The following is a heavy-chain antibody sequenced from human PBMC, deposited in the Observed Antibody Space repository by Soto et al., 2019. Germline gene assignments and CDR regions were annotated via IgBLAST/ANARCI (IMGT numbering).Heavy chain of an antibody. D-gene: IGHD1-7*01. CDR1: GFTFSSYA. V-gene: IGHV3-23*01. CDR2: ISGSGGST. CDR3: AKQSPGTTGLGY. Sequence: EVQLLESGGGLVQPGGSLRLSCAASGFTFSSYAMSWVRQAPGKGLEWVSAISGSGGSTYYADSVKGRFTTSRDNSKNTLYLQMNRLRAEDTAVYYCAKQSPGTTGLGYWGQGTLVTVSS. J-gene: IGHJ4*02.